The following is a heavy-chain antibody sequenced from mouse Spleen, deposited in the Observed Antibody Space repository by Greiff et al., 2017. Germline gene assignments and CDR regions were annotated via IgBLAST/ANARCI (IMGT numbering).Heavy chain of an antibody. CDR3: ARHEEEGNYDY. Sequence: EVQRVESGGGLVKLGGSLKLSCAASGFTFSSYAMSWVRQTPEKRLEWVATISSGGGNTYYPDSVKGRFTISRDNAKNTLYLQMSSLKSEDTAMYYCARHEEEGNYDYWGQGTTLTVSS. J-gene: IGHJ2*01. D-gene: IGHD2-1*01. V-gene: IGHV5-9-3*01. CDR1: GFTFSSYA. CDR2: ISSGGGNT.